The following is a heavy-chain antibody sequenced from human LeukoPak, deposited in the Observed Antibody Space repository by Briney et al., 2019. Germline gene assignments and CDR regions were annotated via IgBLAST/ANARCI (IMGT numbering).Heavy chain of an antibody. J-gene: IGHJ4*02. D-gene: IGHD2-15*01. Sequence: SETLSLTCTVSAGSISNYYWSWIRQPPGKGLEWIGYIYYSGSTNYNPSLKSRVTISVDTSKNQFSLKLSSVTAADTAVYYCARQGCSGGSCYPGGYWGQGTLVTVSS. CDR3: ARQGCSGGSCYPGGY. V-gene: IGHV4-59*08. CDR2: IYYSGST. CDR1: AGSISNYY.